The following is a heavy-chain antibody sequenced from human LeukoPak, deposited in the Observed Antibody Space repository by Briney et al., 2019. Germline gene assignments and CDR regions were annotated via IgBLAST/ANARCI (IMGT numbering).Heavy chain of an antibody. J-gene: IGHJ6*04. CDR3: TRGHYYGMDV. CDR2: ISSSSTYI. CDR1: EFTFKSYN. V-gene: IGHV3-21*01. Sequence: GGSLRLSCAASEFTFKSYNMNWVRQAPGKGLEWVSSISSSSTYIYYADSVKGRFTISRDNAKNSLYLQMNSPRAEDTAVYYCTRGHYYGMDVWGKGTTVTVST.